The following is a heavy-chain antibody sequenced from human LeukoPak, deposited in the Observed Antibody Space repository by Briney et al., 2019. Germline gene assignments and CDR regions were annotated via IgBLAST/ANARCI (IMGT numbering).Heavy chain of an antibody. CDR3: ARALPRYYYDSSGSFDY. J-gene: IGHJ4*02. D-gene: IGHD3-22*01. CDR1: GYTFTGYY. V-gene: IGHV1-2*06. Sequence: ASVKVSCMASGYTFTGYYMHWVRQAPGQGLEWMGRINPNSGGTNYAQKFQGRVTMTRDTSISTAYMELSRLRSDDTAVYYCARALPRYYYDSSGSFDYWGQGTLVTVSS. CDR2: INPNSGGT.